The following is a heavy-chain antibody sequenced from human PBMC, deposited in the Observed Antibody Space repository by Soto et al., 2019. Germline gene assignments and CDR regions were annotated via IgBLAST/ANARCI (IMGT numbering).Heavy chain of an antibody. CDR1: GGSLSSGDYY. V-gene: IGHV4-30-4*02. J-gene: IGHJ4*02. D-gene: IGHD3-22*01. CDR3: ARSYYYDSSGYYYNYFDY. Sequence: SDTLSLTCTVSGGSLSSGDYYWSWIRQPPGKGLEWIGYIYYSGSTYYNPSLKSRVTISVDTSKNQFSLKLSSVTAADTAVYYCARSYYYDSSGYYYNYFDYWGQGTLVTVSS. CDR2: IYYSGST.